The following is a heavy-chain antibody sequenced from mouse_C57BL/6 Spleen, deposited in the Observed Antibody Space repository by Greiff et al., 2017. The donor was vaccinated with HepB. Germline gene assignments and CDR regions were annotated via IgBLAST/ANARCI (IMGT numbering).Heavy chain of an antibody. J-gene: IGHJ1*03. D-gene: IGHD1-1*01. CDR1: GYTFTSYW. CDR2: INPSNGGT. CDR3: ARYPVTTVVAAVYWYFDG. V-gene: IGHV1-53*01. Sequence: VQLQQPGTELVKPGASVKLSCKASGYTFTSYWMHWVKQRPGQGLEWIGNINPSNGGTNYNEKFKSKATLTVDKSSSTAYMQLSSLTSEDSAVYYCARYPVTTVVAAVYWYFDGWGTVTTVTVSS.